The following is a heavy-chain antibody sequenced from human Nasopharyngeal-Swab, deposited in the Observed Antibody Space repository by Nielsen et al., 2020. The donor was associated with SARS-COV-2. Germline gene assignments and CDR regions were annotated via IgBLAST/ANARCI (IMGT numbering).Heavy chain of an antibody. D-gene: IGHD4-17*01. J-gene: IGHJ4*02. CDR1: GFTLKTYG. Sequence: GESLNISCAASGFTLKTYGMMWVRQAPGKGLEWVSSISSDSSYIYYADSVKGRFTISRDNAKYSLYLQMNSLRGEDTAVYYCAREAIFGDYTYIDYWGQGTLVTVSS. CDR2: ISSDSSYI. V-gene: IGHV3-21*01. CDR3: AREAIFGDYTYIDY.